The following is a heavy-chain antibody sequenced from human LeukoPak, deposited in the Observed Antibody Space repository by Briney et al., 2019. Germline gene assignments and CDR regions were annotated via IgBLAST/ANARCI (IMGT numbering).Heavy chain of an antibody. CDR2: ISDSGDIT. Sequence: GGSLRLSCAASGFTFSSYAINWVRQAPGKGLEWVSVISDSGDITYYADSVKGRFTISRDNSRNTVYLQMDSLTAEDTAIYYCIKGISGSPYHFDNGAREPWSPSRQ. D-gene: IGHD3-22*01. J-gene: IGHJ4*02. V-gene: IGHV3-23*01. CDR1: GFTFSSYA. CDR3: IKGISGSPYHFDN.